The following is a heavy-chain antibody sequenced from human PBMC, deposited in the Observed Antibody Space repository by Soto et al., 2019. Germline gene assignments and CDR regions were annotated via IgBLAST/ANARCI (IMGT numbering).Heavy chain of an antibody. D-gene: IGHD6-6*01. V-gene: IGHV4-39*01. CDR1: GGSVSSGGNY. Sequence: QLQLQESGPGLVKPSETLSLTCAVSGGSVSSGGNYWGWIRQSPGKGLEWIGSVHDTGTTHYNPSLRTRVTISVDTAKNQLSLNVNSVAAADTAVYYCARGLSSPSAAGVWGQGTRVTVSS. CDR3: ARGLSSPSAAGV. J-gene: IGHJ4*02. CDR2: VHDTGTT.